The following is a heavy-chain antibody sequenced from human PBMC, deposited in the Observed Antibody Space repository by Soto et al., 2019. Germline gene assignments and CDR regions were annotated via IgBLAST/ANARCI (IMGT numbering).Heavy chain of an antibody. CDR2: IYYSEST. V-gene: IGHV4-59*03. CDR3: AKSGAAAGTGYNWFDP. J-gene: IGHJ5*02. CDR1: GGSIGSFY. D-gene: IGHD6-13*01. Sequence: SETLSLTCTVSGGSIGSFYWSWIRQPPGKGLEWIGYIYYSESTNYNPSLKSRVTISVDTSKNQFSLNLISVTAADTAVYYCAKSGAAAGTGYNWFDPWGQGTLVTVSS.